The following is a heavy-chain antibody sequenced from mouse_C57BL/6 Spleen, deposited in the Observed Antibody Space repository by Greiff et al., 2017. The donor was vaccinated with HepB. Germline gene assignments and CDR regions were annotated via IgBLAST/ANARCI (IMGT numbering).Heavy chain of an antibody. CDR3: ARSLLLV. D-gene: IGHD1-2*01. CDR1: GYAFSSSW. V-gene: IGHV1-82*01. Sequence: VQLQQSGPELVKPGASVKISCKASGYAFSSSWMNWVKQRPGKGLEWIGRIYPGDGDTNYNGKFKGKATLTADKSSSTAYMQLSSLTSEDSAVYFCARSLLLVWGTGTTVTVSS. J-gene: IGHJ1*03. CDR2: IYPGDGDT.